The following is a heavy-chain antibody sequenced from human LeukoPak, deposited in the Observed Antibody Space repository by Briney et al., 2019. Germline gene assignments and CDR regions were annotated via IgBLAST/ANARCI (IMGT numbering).Heavy chain of an antibody. Sequence: PGRSLRLSCAASGFTFSSYAMHWVRQAPGKGLEWVAVISYDGSNKYYADSVKGRFTISRDNSKNTLYLQMNSLRAEDTAVYYCARRVVVPAAPYYFDYWGQGTLVTASS. CDR2: ISYDGSNK. V-gene: IGHV3-30-3*01. CDR3: ARRVVVPAAPYYFDY. CDR1: GFTFSSYA. D-gene: IGHD2-2*01. J-gene: IGHJ4*02.